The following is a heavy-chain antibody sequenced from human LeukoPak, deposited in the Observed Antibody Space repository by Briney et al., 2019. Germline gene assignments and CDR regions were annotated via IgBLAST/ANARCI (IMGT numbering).Heavy chain of an antibody. D-gene: IGHD1-26*01. Sequence: GGSLRLSCAASGFTFGNYGMSWVRQAPGKGLEWVSGINWNGGSTGYADSVKGRFTISRDNAKNSLYLQMNSLRAEDTALYYCARGVGSYGYYYYMDVWGKGTTVTVSS. CDR1: GFTFGNYG. CDR3: ARGVGSYGYYYYMDV. J-gene: IGHJ6*03. CDR2: INWNGGST. V-gene: IGHV3-20*04.